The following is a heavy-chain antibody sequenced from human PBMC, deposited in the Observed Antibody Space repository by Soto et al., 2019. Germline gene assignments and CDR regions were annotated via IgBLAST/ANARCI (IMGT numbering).Heavy chain of an antibody. V-gene: IGHV3-7*04. CDR3: ARGTSTPGFDY. CDR1: GFIFSKFW. J-gene: IGHJ4*02. Sequence: GGSLRLSSTASGFIFSKFWMNWVRQAPGKGLEWLGNINEDGSATTFVDSVKGRFTTSRDNAERSLYLHMNSLRAEDTAVYYCARGTSTPGFDYLGQGALVTVSS. CDR2: INEDGSAT. D-gene: IGHD1-1*01.